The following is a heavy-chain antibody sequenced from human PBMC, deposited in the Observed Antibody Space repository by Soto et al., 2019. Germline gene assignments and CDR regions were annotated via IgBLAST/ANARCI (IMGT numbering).Heavy chain of an antibody. CDR3: ARAGGATYYYYYYMDV. CDR2: MNPNSGNT. D-gene: IGHD1-26*01. Sequence: ASVKVSCKASGYTFTSYDINWVRQATGQGLEWMGWMNPNSGNTGYAQKFQGRVTMTRNTSISTAYMELSSLRSEDTAVYYCARAGGATYYYYYYMDVWGKGTTVTVSS. CDR1: GYTFTSYD. J-gene: IGHJ6*03. V-gene: IGHV1-8*01.